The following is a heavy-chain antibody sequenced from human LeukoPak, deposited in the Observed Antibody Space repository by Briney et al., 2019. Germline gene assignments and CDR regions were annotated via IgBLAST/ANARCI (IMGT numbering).Heavy chain of an antibody. Sequence: SETLSLTCTVSGGSISTYYWSWLRQPPGKGLEWIGYIYFSGSTKYIPSLKSRVTISVDTSKNQFSLKLSSVTAADTAVYYCARHGASGTFPFDSWGQGTLVTVSS. V-gene: IGHV4-59*08. CDR1: GGSISTYY. CDR2: IYFSGST. CDR3: ARHGASGTFPFDS. J-gene: IGHJ4*02. D-gene: IGHD3-10*01.